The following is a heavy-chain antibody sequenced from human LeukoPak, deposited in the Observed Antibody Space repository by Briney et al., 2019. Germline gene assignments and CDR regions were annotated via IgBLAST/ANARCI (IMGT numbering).Heavy chain of an antibody. Sequence: GGPLRLSCAASGFTFSGSAMHWVRQASGKGLEWVGRIRSKANTYATAYAASVKGRFSISRDDSKNTAYLQMNSLKTEDTAVYYCTTDFGDLYYFNYWGQGALVTVSS. J-gene: IGHJ4*02. CDR1: GFTFSGSA. D-gene: IGHD4-17*01. CDR3: TTDFGDLYYFNY. V-gene: IGHV3-73*01. CDR2: IRSKANTYAT.